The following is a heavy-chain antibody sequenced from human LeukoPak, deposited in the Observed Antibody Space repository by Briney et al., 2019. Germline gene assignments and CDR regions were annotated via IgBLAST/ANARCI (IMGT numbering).Heavy chain of an antibody. CDR2: IFRGGDT. CDR3: ATKWELPQGYYYYAMDV. Sequence: GGSLRLSCAASRFTVSTNYMSWVRQAPGKGLEWVSGIFRGGDTYYADSVKGRFTISRDNSKNTLYLQMNSLRAEDTAVYYCATKWELPQGYYYYAMDVWGRGTTVTVSS. J-gene: IGHJ6*02. V-gene: IGHV3-66*01. D-gene: IGHD1-26*01. CDR1: RFTVSTNY.